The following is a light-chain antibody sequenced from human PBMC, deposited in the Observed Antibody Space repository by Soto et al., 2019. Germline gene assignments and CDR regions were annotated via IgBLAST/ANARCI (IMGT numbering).Light chain of an antibody. J-gene: IGKJ4*01. CDR3: QQRSNWPPGLT. CDR2: DAS. CDR1: QRVSTY. Sequence: EIVLTQSPATLSLSPGERATLSCRASQRVSTYLAWYQQKPGQAPRLLIYDASNRATGIPARFSGSGSGTDFTLTISSREPEDFAVYYCQQRSNWPPGLTFGGGTKVEIK. V-gene: IGKV3-11*01.